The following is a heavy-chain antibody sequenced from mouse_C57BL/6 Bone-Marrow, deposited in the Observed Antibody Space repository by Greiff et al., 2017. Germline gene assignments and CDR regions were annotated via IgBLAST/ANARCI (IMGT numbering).Heavy chain of an antibody. Sequence: EVQVVESGGDLVKPGGSLKLSCAASGFTFSSYGMSWVRQTPDKRLEWVATISSGGSYTYYPDSVKGRFTISRDNAKNTLYLQMSSLKSEDTAMYYCARQGTTGDYWGQGTTLTVSS. CDR3: ARQGTTGDY. CDR2: ISSGGSYT. CDR1: GFTFSSYG. V-gene: IGHV5-6*01. D-gene: IGHD1-1*01. J-gene: IGHJ2*01.